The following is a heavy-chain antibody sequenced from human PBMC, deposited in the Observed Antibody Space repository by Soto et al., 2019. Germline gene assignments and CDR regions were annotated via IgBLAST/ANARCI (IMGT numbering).Heavy chain of an antibody. J-gene: IGHJ4*02. Sequence: ASVKVSCKASGYTFTSYGISWVRQAPGQGLEWMGWISAYNGNTNYAQKLQGRGTMTTDTSTSKAYMELRSLRSDDTAVYYCAREKDYYDSSGYYTFRYFDYWGQGTLVTVSS. CDR1: GYTFTSYG. D-gene: IGHD3-22*01. CDR3: AREKDYYDSSGYYTFRYFDY. V-gene: IGHV1-18*01. CDR2: ISAYNGNT.